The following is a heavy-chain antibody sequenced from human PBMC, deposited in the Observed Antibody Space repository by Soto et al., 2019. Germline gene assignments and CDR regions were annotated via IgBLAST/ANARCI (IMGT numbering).Heavy chain of an antibody. D-gene: IGHD1-20*01. CDR1: GGSISSGGYS. V-gene: IGHV4-30-2*01. J-gene: IGHJ5*02. CDR3: ARGITGTTNWFDP. CDR2: IYHGGST. Sequence: SETLSLTCAVSGGSISSGGYSWSWIRQPPGKGLEWIGYIYHGGSTYYNPSLKSRVTISVDRSKNQFSLKLSSVTAADTAVYYCARGITGTTNWFDPWGQGTLVTVSS.